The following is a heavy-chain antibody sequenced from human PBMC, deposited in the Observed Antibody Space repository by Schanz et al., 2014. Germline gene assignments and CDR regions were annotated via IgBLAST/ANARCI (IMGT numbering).Heavy chain of an antibody. V-gene: IGHV1-18*01. CDR3: VRDAGWAFGDYHGMDV. D-gene: IGHD3-10*01. CDR1: GYTFNNHG. J-gene: IGHJ6*02. Sequence: QVQLVQSGGEVKKPGASATVSCKASGYTFNNHGISWVRQAPGQGLEWMGIINPSGGSTSYAQKFQGRVTMTTDTSTSTAYMELRSLISDDTAVYYCVRDAGWAFGDYHGMDVWGQGTSVTVSS. CDR2: INPSGGST.